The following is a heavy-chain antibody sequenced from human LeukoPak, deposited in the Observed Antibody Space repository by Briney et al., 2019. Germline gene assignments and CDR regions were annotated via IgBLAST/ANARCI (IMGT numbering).Heavy chain of an antibody. V-gene: IGHV7-4-1*02. J-gene: IGHJ6*03. CDR1: GYTFTSYA. CDR2: INTNTGNP. D-gene: IGHD7-27*01. Sequence: GASVKVSCKASGYTFTSYAMNWVRQAPGQGLEWMGWINTNTGNPTYAQGFTGRFVFSLDTSVSTAYLQISSLKAEDTAVYYCARDGLGINYYYYMDVWGKGTTVTVSS. CDR3: ARDGLGINYYYYMDV.